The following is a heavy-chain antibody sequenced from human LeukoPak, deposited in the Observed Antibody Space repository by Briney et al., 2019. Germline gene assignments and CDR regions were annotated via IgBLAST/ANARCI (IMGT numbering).Heavy chain of an antibody. V-gene: IGHV3-7*04. CDR2: IKPDGSDK. J-gene: IGHJ4*02. D-gene: IGHD5-18*01. CDR1: GFTFSTYW. CDR3: ARDRIQLWSHDY. Sequence: AGGSLRLSCAASGFTFSTYWMSWVRQAPGKGLEWVANIKPDGSDKYYVDSVKGRFTISRENAKNSLYLHMNSLRAEDTAVYYCARDRIQLWSHDYWGQGTLVTVSS.